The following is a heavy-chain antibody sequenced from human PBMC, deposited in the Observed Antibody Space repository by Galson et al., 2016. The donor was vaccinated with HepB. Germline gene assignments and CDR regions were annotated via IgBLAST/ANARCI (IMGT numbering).Heavy chain of an antibody. Sequence: LEWVSSISSSSSCIYYADSVKGRFTISRDNAKNSLYLQMNSLRAEDTAVYYCARDRKKFGELLKQGYWFDPWGQGTLVTVSS. J-gene: IGHJ5*02. D-gene: IGHD3-10*01. V-gene: IGHV3-21*01. CDR3: ARDRKKFGELLKQGYWFDP. CDR2: ISSSSSCI.